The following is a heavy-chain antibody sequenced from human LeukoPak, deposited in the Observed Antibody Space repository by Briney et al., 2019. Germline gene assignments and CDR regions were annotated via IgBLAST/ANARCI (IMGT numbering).Heavy chain of an antibody. CDR3: AKGLSYYYDTSGYPYDAFDI. CDR1: GFTFSSYA. V-gene: IGHV3-23*01. CDR2: ITGSGGST. D-gene: IGHD3-22*01. Sequence: PGGSLRLSCAASGFTFSSYATTWVRQAPGKGLEWVSPITGSGGSTYYADSVKGRFSIPRDNSKNTLFLQMNSLRAEDTAVYYCAKGLSYYYDTSGYPYDAFDIWGQGTMVTVSS. J-gene: IGHJ3*02.